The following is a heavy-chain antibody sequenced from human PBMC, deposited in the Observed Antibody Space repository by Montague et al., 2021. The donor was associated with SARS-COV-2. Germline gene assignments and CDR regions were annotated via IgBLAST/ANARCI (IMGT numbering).Heavy chain of an antibody. D-gene: IGHD3-22*01. CDR1: GGSLSGYD. CDR3: ARGQGEITMIVVVLTAAAHYFDY. J-gene: IGHJ4*02. V-gene: IGHV4-34*01. Sequence: SETLSLTCAVYGGSLSGYDWSWIRQPPGKGLEWIGEINHSGSTXXXPSXXXRVSISVDTSKNQFSLKLNSVTAADTAVYYCARGQGEITMIVVVLTAAAHYFDYWGQGTLATVSP. CDR2: INHSGST.